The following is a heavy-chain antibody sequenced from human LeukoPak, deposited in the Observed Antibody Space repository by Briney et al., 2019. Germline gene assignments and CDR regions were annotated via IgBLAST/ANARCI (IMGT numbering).Heavy chain of an antibody. Sequence: SETLSLTCAVYGGSFSGYYWSWIRQPPGKGLEWIGEINHSGGTNYNPSLKSRVTISVDTSKNQFSLKLSSVTAADTAVYYCARVAGTVDYWGQGTLVTVSS. CDR2: INHSGGT. V-gene: IGHV4-34*01. CDR1: GGSFSGYY. CDR3: ARVAGTVDY. D-gene: IGHD6-19*01. J-gene: IGHJ4*02.